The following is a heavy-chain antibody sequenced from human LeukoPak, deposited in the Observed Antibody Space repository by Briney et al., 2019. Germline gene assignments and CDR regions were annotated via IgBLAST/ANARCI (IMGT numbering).Heavy chain of an antibody. CDR1: GYTFSSYY. CDR2: IDPRSGGT. D-gene: IGHD6-13*01. J-gene: IGHJ6*02. CDR3: ATWGSSSSPLPSMDV. V-gene: IGHV1-46*01. Sequence: GASVKVSCKASGYTFSSYYMHWVRRAPGQGLEWMGIIDPRSGGTTYAQNFQGRVNMTRDTSTSTVYMELSSLRSEDTAIYYCATWGSSSSPLPSMDVWGQGTTVTVSS.